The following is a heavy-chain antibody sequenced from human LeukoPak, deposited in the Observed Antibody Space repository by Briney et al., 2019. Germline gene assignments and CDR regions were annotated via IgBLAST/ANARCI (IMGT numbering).Heavy chain of an antibody. V-gene: IGHV3-30*18. CDR1: GFTFSSYG. CDR2: ISYDGSNK. D-gene: IGHD6-19*01. J-gene: IGHJ4*02. Sequence: PGGSLRLSCAASGFTFSSYGMHWVRQAPGKGLEWVAVISYDGSNKYYADSVKGRFTISRDNSKNTLYLQMNSLRPEDTAVYYCAKESVAGSSDYWGQGTLVTVSS. CDR3: AKESVAGSSDY.